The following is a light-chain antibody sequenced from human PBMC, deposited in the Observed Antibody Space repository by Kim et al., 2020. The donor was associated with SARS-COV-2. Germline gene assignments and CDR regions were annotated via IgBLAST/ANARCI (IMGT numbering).Light chain of an antibody. Sequence: SPGESATRSCRASHNINNSLGWYQHKPGQAPRLLIYDASNRATGIPARFSGSGSGTDFTLTIISLAPEDFAVYYCQQRSNWPFLTFGGGTKVDIK. CDR1: HNINNS. J-gene: IGKJ4*01. CDR2: DAS. CDR3: QQRSNWPFLT. V-gene: IGKV3-11*01.